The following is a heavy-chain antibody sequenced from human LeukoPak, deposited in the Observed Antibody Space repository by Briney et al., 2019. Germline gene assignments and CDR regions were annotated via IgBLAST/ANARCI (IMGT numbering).Heavy chain of an antibody. J-gene: IGHJ5*02. CDR2: IYYSGST. D-gene: IGHD3-10*01. CDR1: GGSISSSSYY. V-gene: IGHV4-39*01. CDR3: ARHVSDYYGSGTNNWFDP. Sequence: PSETLSLTCTVSGGSISSSSYYWGWIRQPPGKGLEWIGSIYYSGSTYYNPSLKSRVTISVDTSKNQFSLKLSSVTAADTAVYYCARHVSDYYGSGTNNWFDPWGQGTLVTVSS.